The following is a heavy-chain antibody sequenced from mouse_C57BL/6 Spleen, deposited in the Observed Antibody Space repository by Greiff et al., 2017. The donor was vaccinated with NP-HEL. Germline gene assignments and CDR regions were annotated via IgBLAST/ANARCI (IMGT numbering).Heavy chain of an antibody. V-gene: IGHV5-4*01. Sequence: EVKLMESGGGLVKPGGSLKLSCAASGFTFSSYAMSWVRQTPEKRLEWVATISDGGSYTYYPDNVKGRFTISRDNAKNNLYLQMSQLKSEDTAMYYCAREGNWAWFAYWGQGTLVTVSA. CDR3: AREGNWAWFAY. CDR2: ISDGGSYT. CDR1: GFTFSSYA. D-gene: IGHD4-1*01. J-gene: IGHJ3*01.